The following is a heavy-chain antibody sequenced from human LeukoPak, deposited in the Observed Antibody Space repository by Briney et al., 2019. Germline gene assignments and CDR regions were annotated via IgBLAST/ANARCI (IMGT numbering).Heavy chain of an antibody. D-gene: IGHD1-26*01. Sequence: SETLSLTCTVSGGSISSSSYYWGWIRQPPGKGLEWIGSIYYSGSTNYNPSLKSRVTISVDTSKNQFSLKLSSVTAADTAVYYCASSFSGWFDPWGQGTLVTVSS. CDR2: IYYSGST. CDR1: GGSISSSSYY. V-gene: IGHV4-39*07. J-gene: IGHJ5*02. CDR3: ASSFSGWFDP.